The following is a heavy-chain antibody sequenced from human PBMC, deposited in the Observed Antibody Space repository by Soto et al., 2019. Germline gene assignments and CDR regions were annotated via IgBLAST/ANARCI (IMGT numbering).Heavy chain of an antibody. CDR2: ITSDGKSK. Sequence: GSLRLSCAASGFNFSNHWMHWVRQRPAEGLVWVSRITSDGKSKAYAESVKGRFAISRDNAKNTLYLQMDGLTAEDTAVYYCARESGDWPLNWFDPWGQGTLVTVSS. CDR1: GFNFSNHW. D-gene: IGHD2-21*02. J-gene: IGHJ5*02. CDR3: ARESGDWPLNWFDP. V-gene: IGHV3-74*01.